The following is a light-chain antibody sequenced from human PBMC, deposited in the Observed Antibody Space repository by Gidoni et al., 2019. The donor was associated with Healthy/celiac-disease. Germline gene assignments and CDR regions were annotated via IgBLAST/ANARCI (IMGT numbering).Light chain of an antibody. CDR1: QGISRY. J-gene: IGKJ3*01. Sequence: DIQLTQSPSFLSASVGDRVTITCRASQGISRYLAWYQQKPGKAPKLLIYAASTVQSGVPSRFSGSGSGTEFTLTISSLQPEDFATYYCQQLNSYPLFTFGPGTKVDIK. CDR2: AAS. V-gene: IGKV1-9*01. CDR3: QQLNSYPLFT.